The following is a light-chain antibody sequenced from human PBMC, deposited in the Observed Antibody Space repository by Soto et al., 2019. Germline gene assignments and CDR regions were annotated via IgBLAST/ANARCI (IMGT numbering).Light chain of an antibody. V-gene: IGKV3-11*01. CDR2: ETF. CDR3: QQRSNWWT. Sequence: IVMTQSPATLSVSPGERATLSCRASQSVSSFLAWYQQKPGQAPRLLIYETFNRATGVPARFSGSGSGTDFTLTISSLEPEDFAVYYCQQRSNWWTFGQGTKVDIK. CDR1: QSVSSF. J-gene: IGKJ1*01.